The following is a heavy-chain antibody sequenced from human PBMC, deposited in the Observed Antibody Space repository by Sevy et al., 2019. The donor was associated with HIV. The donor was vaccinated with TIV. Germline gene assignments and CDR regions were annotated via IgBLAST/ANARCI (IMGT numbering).Heavy chain of an antibody. CDR1: GYSISSDYF. CDR2: IHHSGST. J-gene: IGHJ2*01. CDR3: GRSTHPSYFDL. V-gene: IGHV4-38-2*01. Sequence: SETLSLTCAVSGYSISSDYFWGWIRQPPGKGLEWIASIHHSGSTYYNPSLKSRVTKSVDTSKNQFSLKLNSVTAADTAVYYCGRSTHPSYFDLWGRGTLVTVSS.